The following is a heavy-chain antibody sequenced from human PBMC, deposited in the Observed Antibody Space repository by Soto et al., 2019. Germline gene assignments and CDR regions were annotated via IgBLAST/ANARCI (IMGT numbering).Heavy chain of an antibody. CDR2: IDPSGGST. V-gene: IGHV1-46*01. D-gene: IGHD1-26*01. Sequence: PGASVKVSCKASGYTFTASYMHWVRQAPGQGLEWMGIIDPSGGSTSYSQKFQGRVTMTRDTSTSTVYMELNSLRSEDTAVFYCARDSGHYYRSDAFDKWGQGTMVTVSS. CDR1: GYTFTASY. CDR3: ARDSGHYYRSDAFDK. J-gene: IGHJ3*02.